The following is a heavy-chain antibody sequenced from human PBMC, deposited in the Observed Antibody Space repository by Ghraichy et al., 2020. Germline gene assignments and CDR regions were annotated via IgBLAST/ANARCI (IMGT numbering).Heavy chain of an antibody. V-gene: IGHV3-11*06. D-gene: IGHD6-19*01. CDR2: ISSSSSYT. J-gene: IGHJ4*02. Sequence: GESLNISCAASGFTFSDYYMSWIRQAPGKGLEWVSYISSSSSYTNYADSVKGRFTISRDNAKNSLYLQMNSLRAEDTAVYYCAREGAGYSSGRRLFDYWGQGTLVTVSS. CDR3: AREGAGYSSGRRLFDY. CDR1: GFTFSDYY.